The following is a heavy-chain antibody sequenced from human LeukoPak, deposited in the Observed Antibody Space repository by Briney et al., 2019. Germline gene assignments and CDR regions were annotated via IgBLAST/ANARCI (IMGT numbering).Heavy chain of an antibody. CDR1: GFTFSDYA. CDR3: ARDKKWLFTFDY. V-gene: IGHV3-30*04. D-gene: IGHD5-12*01. CDR2: TSYDETTK. Sequence: GGSLRLSCVASGFTFSDYAMHWVRQTPGKGLEWVAVTSYDETTKHYGDFVKGRFTISRDNAKNMLYLQMNSLRAEDTAVYYCARDKKWLFTFDYWGQGTLVTVSS. J-gene: IGHJ4*02.